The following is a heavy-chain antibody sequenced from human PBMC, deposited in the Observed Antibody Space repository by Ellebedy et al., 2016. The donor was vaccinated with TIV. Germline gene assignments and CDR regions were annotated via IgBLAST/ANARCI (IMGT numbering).Heavy chain of an antibody. CDR1: GYTFTAYY. J-gene: IGHJ4*02. Sequence: ASVKVSXXASGYTFTAYYVHWVRQAPGQGLEWMGMINPSNGGTTYAQNFQGRVSMTRDTSTSTVYMELSSLRSEDTAVYYCARGRLSGSDFDYWGQGTLVTVSS. D-gene: IGHD3-16*02. CDR3: ARGRLSGSDFDY. V-gene: IGHV1-46*01. CDR2: INPSNGGT.